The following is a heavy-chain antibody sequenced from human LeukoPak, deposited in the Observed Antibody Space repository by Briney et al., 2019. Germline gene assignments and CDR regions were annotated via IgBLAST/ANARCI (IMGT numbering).Heavy chain of an antibody. V-gene: IGHV1-46*01. J-gene: IGHJ1*01. CDR3: ARDYGDYGYFQH. CDR2: INPSGDST. D-gene: IGHD4-17*01. Sequence: ASVKVSCKASGYTFTSYYMHWVRQAPGQGPEWMGIINPSGDSTSYAQKSQGRVTMTRDTSTSTVYMELSSLRSEDTAVYYCARDYGDYGYFQHWGQGTLVTVSS. CDR1: GYTFTSYY.